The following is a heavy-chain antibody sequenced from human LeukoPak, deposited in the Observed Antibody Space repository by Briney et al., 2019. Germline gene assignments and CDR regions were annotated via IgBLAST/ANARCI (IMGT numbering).Heavy chain of an antibody. D-gene: IGHD3-22*01. V-gene: IGHV3-23*01. CDR1: GYTFSSYA. Sequence: QPGGSLRLSCTAPGYTFSSYAMTWVRQAPGEGLEWVSAISGSGANTYYADSVKGRFAASRDNSKDTLYLQMRSLRAEDTAVYYCARGRSGYGPFDAFDIWGHGTWVTVSS. CDR2: ISGSGANT. CDR3: ARGRSGYGPFDAFDI. J-gene: IGHJ3*02.